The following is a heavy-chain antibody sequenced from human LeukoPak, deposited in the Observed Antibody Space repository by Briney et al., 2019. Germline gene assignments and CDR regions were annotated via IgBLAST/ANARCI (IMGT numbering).Heavy chain of an antibody. CDR2: IYYSGST. CDR1: GGSISSYY. Sequence: SETLSLTCTVSGGSISSYYWSWIRQPPGKGLEWIGYIYYSGSTNYNPSLKSRVTISVDTSKNQFSLKLSSVTAADTAVYYCARHAAQTSYGYVPDYYYYGMDVWGQGTTVTVSS. D-gene: IGHD5-18*01. J-gene: IGHJ6*02. CDR3: ARHAAQTSYGYVPDYYYYGMDV. V-gene: IGHV4-59*08.